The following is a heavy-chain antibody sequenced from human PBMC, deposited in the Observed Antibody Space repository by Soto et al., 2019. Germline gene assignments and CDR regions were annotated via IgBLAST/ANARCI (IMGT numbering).Heavy chain of an antibody. CDR2: ISGSGGST. Sequence: GGSLRLSCAASGFTFSSYAMSWVRQAPGKGLEWVSAISGSGGSTYYADSVKGRFTISRDNSKNTLYLQMNSLRAEDTAVYYCAKRYCSSTSCSRLRPGYYFDYWGQGTLVTVSS. CDR1: GFTFSSYA. V-gene: IGHV3-23*01. CDR3: AKRYCSSTSCSRLRPGYYFDY. D-gene: IGHD2-2*01. J-gene: IGHJ4*02.